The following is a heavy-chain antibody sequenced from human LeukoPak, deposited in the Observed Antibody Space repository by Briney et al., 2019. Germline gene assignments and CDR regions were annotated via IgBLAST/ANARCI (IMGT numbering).Heavy chain of an antibody. CDR2: ISGSGGST. J-gene: IGHJ4*02. V-gene: IGHV3-23*01. CDR3: ARDERWIQFNY. CDR1: EFSVGSNY. D-gene: IGHD5-18*01. Sequence: GGSLRLSCAASEFSVGSNYMTWVRQAPGKGLEWVSAISGSGGSTYYADSVKGRFTISRDDSKNTLYLQMNSLRAEDTAVYYCARDERWIQFNYWGQGTLVTVSS.